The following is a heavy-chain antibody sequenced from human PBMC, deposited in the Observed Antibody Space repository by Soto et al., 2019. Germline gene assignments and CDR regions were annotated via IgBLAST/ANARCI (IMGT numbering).Heavy chain of an antibody. CDR2: IYYSGST. J-gene: IGHJ4*02. CDR3: ARHNEGSGFYFDY. CDR1: GGSISSSSYY. V-gene: IGHV4-39*01. D-gene: IGHD3-3*01. Sequence: QLQLQESGPGLVKPSETLSLTCTVSGGSISSSSYYWGWIRQPPGKGLEWIGSIYYSGSTYYNPSLNSRVTISVDTSKNQFSLKLSSVTAADTAVYYCARHNEGSGFYFDYWGQGTLVTVSS.